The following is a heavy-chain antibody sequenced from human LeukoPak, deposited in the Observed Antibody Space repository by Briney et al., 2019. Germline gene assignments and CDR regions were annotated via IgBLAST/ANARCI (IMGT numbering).Heavy chain of an antibody. J-gene: IGHJ4*02. Sequence: GGSLRLSCSASGFTFSDYDMNWVRQAPGKGVEWVSSISGLSTHIYYGDSVKGRFSISRDNAKNSVYLQMNSLGVEDTAIYYCGRAFPPLRTSSAGDLWGQGILVTVSS. CDR1: GFTFSDYD. CDR3: GRAFPPLRTSSAGDL. D-gene: IGHD3-16*01. V-gene: IGHV3-69-1*02. CDR2: ISGLSTHI.